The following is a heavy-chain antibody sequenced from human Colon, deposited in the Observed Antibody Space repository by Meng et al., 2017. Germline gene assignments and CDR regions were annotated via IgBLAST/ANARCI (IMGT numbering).Heavy chain of an antibody. CDR2: GYHRGDT. Sequence: QGTLPEVGPGLVKPSGHLSLTCTVSGDYISLYIGWTWVRQPPGKGLEWMGEGYHRGDTNYNPSLKSRVDISVDKSKNQFYLSLFSVTAADTAVYYCGRDQGRELINHWGQGTLVTVSS. CDR1: GDYISLYIG. D-gene: IGHD1-7*01. J-gene: IGHJ4*02. CDR3: GRDQGRELINH. V-gene: IGHV4-4*02.